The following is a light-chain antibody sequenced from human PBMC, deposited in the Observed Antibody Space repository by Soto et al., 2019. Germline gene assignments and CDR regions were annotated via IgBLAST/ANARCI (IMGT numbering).Light chain of an antibody. V-gene: IGKV1-39*01. Sequence: DTQMTQSPSSLSASVGDRVTITCRASQSISRNLNWYQQKPGRAPKLLIYAASSLLSGVPSRFSGSGSGTDFTLTISSXQPEDFATYYCQQSYSTPHTFGQGTKVDIK. CDR2: AAS. CDR1: QSISRN. CDR3: QQSYSTPHT. J-gene: IGKJ2*01.